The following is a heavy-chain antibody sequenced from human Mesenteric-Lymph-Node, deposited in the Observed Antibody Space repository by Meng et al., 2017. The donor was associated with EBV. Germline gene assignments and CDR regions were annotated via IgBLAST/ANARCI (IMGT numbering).Heavy chain of an antibody. CDR3: ARGFGSGYDLAFES. D-gene: IGHD5-12*01. CDR2: IYYTEST. V-gene: IGHV4-39*01. J-gene: IGHJ4*02. CDR1: GGSISSSSYY. Sequence: QLQESGPGLVKPSETLSLTCTVSGGSISSSSYYWGWIRQPPGKGLEWIGSIYYTESTYYNPSLKSRITISIDTSKNQFSLKLSSVTAADTAVYYCARGFGSGYDLAFESWGQGTLVTVAS.